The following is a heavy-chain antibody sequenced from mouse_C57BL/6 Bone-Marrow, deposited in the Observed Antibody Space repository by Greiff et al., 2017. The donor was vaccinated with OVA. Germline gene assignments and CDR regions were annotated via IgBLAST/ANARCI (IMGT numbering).Heavy chain of an antibody. J-gene: IGHJ2*01. V-gene: IGHV1-7*01. CDR2: INPSSGYT. Sequence: VQLQQSGAELAKPGASVKLSCKASGYTFTSYWMHWVKQRPGQGLEWIGYINPSSGYTKYNQKFKGKATLTADKSSSTAYMQLSSLTYEDSAVYYCARRVYGSRRGYFDYWGKGTTLTVSS. CDR1: GYTFTSYW. D-gene: IGHD1-1*01. CDR3: ARRVYGSRRGYFDY.